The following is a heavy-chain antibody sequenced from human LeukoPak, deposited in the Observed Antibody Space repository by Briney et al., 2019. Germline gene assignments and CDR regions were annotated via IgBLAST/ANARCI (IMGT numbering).Heavy chain of an antibody. Sequence: PSETLSLTCTVSGGSISSGGYYWSWIRQHPGKGLEWIGYIYYSGSTYYNPSLKSRVTILVDTSKNQFSLKLSSVTAADTAVYYCARDRRRNRSGTGDAFDIWGQGTMVTVSS. CDR3: ARDRRRNRSGTGDAFDI. J-gene: IGHJ3*02. CDR1: GGSISSGGYY. V-gene: IGHV4-31*03. D-gene: IGHD3-10*01. CDR2: IYYSGST.